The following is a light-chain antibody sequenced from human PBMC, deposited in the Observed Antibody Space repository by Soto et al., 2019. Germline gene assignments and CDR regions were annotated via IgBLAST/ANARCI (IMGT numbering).Light chain of an antibody. V-gene: IGKV3-11*01. CDR2: QTS. J-gene: IGKJ1*01. CDR1: QYINTR. CDR3: HQRQSWPRT. Sequence: IVLTQSPGTLSSFPGDRVTLSCRASQYINTRLAWYQHRPGQAPRLLIYQTSLRAAGIPARFSASGSGTDFTLTISDVQPEDFALYYCHQRQSWPRTFGQGT.